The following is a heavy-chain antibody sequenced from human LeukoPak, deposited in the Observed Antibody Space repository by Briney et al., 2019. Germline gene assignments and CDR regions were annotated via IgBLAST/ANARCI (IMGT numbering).Heavy chain of an antibody. CDR1: GYTFTSYD. D-gene: IGHD3-10*01. V-gene: IGHV1-8*01. CDR2: MNPNSGNT. CDR3: ARAFRITMVRGPKRYYFDY. J-gene: IGHJ4*02. Sequence: ASVHVSCKASGYTFTSYDINWVRQATGQGLEWMGWMNPNSGNTGYAQKFQGRVTMTRNTSISTAYMELSSLRSDDTAVYYCARAFRITMVRGPKRYYFDYWGQGTLVTVSS.